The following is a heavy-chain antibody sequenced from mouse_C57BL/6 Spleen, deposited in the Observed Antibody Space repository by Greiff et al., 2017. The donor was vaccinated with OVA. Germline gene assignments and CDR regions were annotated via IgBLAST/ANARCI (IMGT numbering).Heavy chain of an antibody. V-gene: IGHV3-6*01. CDR1: GYSITSGYY. J-gene: IGHJ4*01. CDR2: ISYDGSN. Sequence: EVQLQESGPGLVKPSQSLSLTCSVTGYSITSGYYWNWIRQFPGNKLEWMGYISYDGSNNYNPSLKNRISITRDTSKNQFFLKLNSVTTEDTATYYCARDELFYAMDYWGQGTSVTVSS. D-gene: IGHD1-3*01. CDR3: ARDELFYAMDY.